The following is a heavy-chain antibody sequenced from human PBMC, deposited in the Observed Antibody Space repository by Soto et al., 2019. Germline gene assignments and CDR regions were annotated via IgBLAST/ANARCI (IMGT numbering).Heavy chain of an antibody. CDR2: ISYDGSNK. J-gene: IGHJ4*02. D-gene: IGHD4-17*01. CDR1: GFTFSSYA. Sequence: VPLVESGGGVVQPGRSLRLSCAASGFTFSSYAMHWVRQAPGKGLEWVAVISYDGSNKYYADSVKGRFTISRDNSKNTLYLQMNSLKAEDTAVYYCAREHGDYGVYYFDYWGQGTLVTVSS. V-gene: IGHV3-30-3*01. CDR3: AREHGDYGVYYFDY.